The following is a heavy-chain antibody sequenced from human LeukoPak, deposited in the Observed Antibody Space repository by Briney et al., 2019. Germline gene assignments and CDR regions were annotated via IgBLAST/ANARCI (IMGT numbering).Heavy chain of an antibody. CDR2: IYLGDYDT. J-gene: IGHJ3*02. D-gene: IGHD3-10*01. Sequence: GGSPQISLQGSGSLFKSYWMGWVRPVPGKGRGVMGIIYLGDYDTRKSPSLEGQVPITDHKSNSTTYLQWSSLKASDTAMYYCARRMVRGIIETFDIWGQGTMVTVSS. CDR1: GSLFKSYW. V-gene: IGHV5-51*01. CDR3: ARRMVRGIIETFDI.